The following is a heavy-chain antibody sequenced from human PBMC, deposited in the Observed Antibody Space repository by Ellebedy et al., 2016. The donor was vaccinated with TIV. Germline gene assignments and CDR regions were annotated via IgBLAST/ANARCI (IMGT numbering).Heavy chain of an antibody. CDR3: ARVYGAFNWFDP. CDR1: GYTFTSYG. V-gene: IGHV1-18*01. Sequence: AASVKVSCKASGYTFTSYGISWVRQAPGQGLEWMGWISAYNGNTNYAQKFQGRVTMTEDTSTDTAYMELSSLRSEDTAVYYCARVYGAFNWFDPWGQGTQVTVSS. CDR2: ISAYNGNT. J-gene: IGHJ5*02. D-gene: IGHD3-10*01.